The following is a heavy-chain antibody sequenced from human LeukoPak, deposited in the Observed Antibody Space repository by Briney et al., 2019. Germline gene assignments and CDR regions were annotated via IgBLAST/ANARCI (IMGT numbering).Heavy chain of an antibody. J-gene: IGHJ4*02. D-gene: IGHD3-3*01. V-gene: IGHV1-18*01. Sequence: ASVKVSCKASGYTFTSYGISWVRQAPGQGLVCMGWISAYNGNTNYAQKLQGRVTMTTDTSTSTAYMELRSLRSDDTAVYYCAGHYDFWSGYYALDYWGQGTLVTVSS. CDR3: AGHYDFWSGYYALDY. CDR2: ISAYNGNT. CDR1: GYTFTSYG.